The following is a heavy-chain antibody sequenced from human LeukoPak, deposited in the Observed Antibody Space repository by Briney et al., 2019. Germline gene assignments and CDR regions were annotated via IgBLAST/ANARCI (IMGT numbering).Heavy chain of an antibody. CDR3: ATVGQLPAPFDY. CDR2: FDPEDGET. V-gene: IGHV1-24*01. D-gene: IGHD6-6*01. J-gene: IGHJ4*02. CDR1: GYTLTELS. Sequence: GASVKVSCKVSGYTLTELSMHWVRQAPGKGLEWMGGFDPEDGETIYAQKFQGRVTMTEDTSTDTAYMELSSLRSEDTAVYYCATVGQLPAPFDYWGQGTLVTVSS.